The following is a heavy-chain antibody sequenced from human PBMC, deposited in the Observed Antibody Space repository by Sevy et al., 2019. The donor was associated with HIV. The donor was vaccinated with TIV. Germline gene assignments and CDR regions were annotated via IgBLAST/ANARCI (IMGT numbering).Heavy chain of an antibody. V-gene: IGHV3-74*01. CDR3: ARGSRGTMGV. CDR1: GFNFNNYW. J-gene: IGHJ6*02. Sequence: GGSRRLSCTASGFNFNNYWMHWVRQVPGKGLVWVSRINSDGYSINFADFVKGRFTISRDNAKNTLYVQMNSLRAEDTAVYFCARGSRGTMGVWGQGTTVTVSS. CDR2: INSDGYSI. D-gene: IGHD1-1*01.